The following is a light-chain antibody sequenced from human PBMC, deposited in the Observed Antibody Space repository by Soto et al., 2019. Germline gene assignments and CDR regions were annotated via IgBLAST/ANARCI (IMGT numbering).Light chain of an antibody. CDR2: QDS. V-gene: IGLV3-1*01. Sequence: SYELTQPPSVSVSPGQTASITCSGDKLGDKYACWYQQKPGQSPVLVIYQDSKRPSGIPERFSGSNSGNTATLTISGTQAMDEADYYCQVWEATGDQVVFGGGTKLTVL. J-gene: IGLJ2*01. CDR1: KLGDKY. CDR3: QVWEATGDQVV.